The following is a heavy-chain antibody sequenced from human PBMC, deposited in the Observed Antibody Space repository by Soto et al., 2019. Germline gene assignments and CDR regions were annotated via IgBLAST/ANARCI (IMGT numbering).Heavy chain of an antibody. D-gene: IGHD3-3*01. CDR1: GFTFSSYG. CDR3: AKDPALQSPIFNGMDV. J-gene: IGHJ6*02. V-gene: IGHV3-30*18. Sequence: QVQLVESGGGVVQPGRSLRLSCAASGFTFSSYGMHWVRQAPGKGLEWVAVISYDGSNKYYADSVKCRFTISRDNSKNTLYLQMNSLRAEDTAVYYCAKDPALQSPIFNGMDVWGQGTTVTVSS. CDR2: ISYDGSNK.